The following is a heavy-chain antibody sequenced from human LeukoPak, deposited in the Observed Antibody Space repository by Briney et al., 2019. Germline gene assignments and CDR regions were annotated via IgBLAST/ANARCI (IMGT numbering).Heavy chain of an antibody. V-gene: IGHV4-4*02. Sequence: SGTLSLTCAVSGGSISSSNWWSWVRQPPGKGLEWIGEIYHSGSTNYNPSLKSRVTISVDTSKNQFSLKLSSVTAADTAVYYCARGGTYYYDSSGYYMRRRYYYGMDVWGQGTTVTVSS. CDR2: IYHSGST. CDR1: GGSISSSNW. CDR3: ARGGTYYYDSSGYYMRRRYYYGMDV. D-gene: IGHD3-22*01. J-gene: IGHJ6*02.